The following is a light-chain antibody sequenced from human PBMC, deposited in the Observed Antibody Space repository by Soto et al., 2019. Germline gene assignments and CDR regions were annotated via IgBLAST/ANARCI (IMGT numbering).Light chain of an antibody. CDR2: GNS. Sequence: QSVLTQPPSVSGAPGQRVTISCTGSSSNIGAGYDVHWYQQLPGTAPKLLIYGNSNRPSGVPDRFSGSKSGTSASLAITGXXXXXXXXXXXXSXDSSLSGWVFGGGTKLTVL. J-gene: IGLJ3*02. CDR3: XSXDSSLSGWV. CDR1: SSNIGAGYD. V-gene: IGLV1-40*01.